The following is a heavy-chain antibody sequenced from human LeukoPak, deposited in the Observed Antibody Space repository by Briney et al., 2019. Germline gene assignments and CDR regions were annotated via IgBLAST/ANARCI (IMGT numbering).Heavy chain of an antibody. J-gene: IGHJ6*03. Sequence: ASVKASCKASGGTFSSYAISWVRQAPGQGLEWMGGIIPIFGTANYAQKFQGRVTITADESTSTAYMELSSLRSEDTAVYYCARSVYYDFWSGYSYYMDVWGKGTTVTVSS. CDR1: GGTFSSYA. V-gene: IGHV1-69*13. CDR3: ARSVYYDFWSGYSYYMDV. D-gene: IGHD3-3*01. CDR2: IIPIFGTA.